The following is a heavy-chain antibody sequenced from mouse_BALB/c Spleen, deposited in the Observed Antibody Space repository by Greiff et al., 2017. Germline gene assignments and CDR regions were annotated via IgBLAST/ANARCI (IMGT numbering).Heavy chain of an antibody. CDR3: ARGVRQGYAMDY. Sequence: LVKTGASVKISCKASGYSFTGYYMHWVKQSHGKSLEWIGYISCYNGATSYNQKFKGKATFTVDTSSSTAYMQFNSLTSEDSAVYYCARGVRQGYAMDYWGQGTSVTVSS. V-gene: IGHV1S34*01. D-gene: IGHD2-14*01. J-gene: IGHJ4*01. CDR2: ISCYNGAT. CDR1: GYSFTGYY.